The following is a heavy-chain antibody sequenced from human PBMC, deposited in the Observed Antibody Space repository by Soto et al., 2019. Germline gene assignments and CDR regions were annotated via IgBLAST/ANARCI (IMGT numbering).Heavy chain of an antibody. Sequence: QLQLQESGSGLVKPSQTLSLTAAVSGDSISGGGFSWNWIRQSPGKGLEWIGYIYPSGTSYYNPSLKSRVTISVDKSQNQFSLRLSSMTAADTAVYYCARGHYFGSGSTDWGHGTLVTVSS. D-gene: IGHD3-10*01. V-gene: IGHV4-30-2*06. J-gene: IGHJ4*01. CDR2: IYPSGTS. CDR1: GDSISGGGFS. CDR3: ARGHYFGSGSTD.